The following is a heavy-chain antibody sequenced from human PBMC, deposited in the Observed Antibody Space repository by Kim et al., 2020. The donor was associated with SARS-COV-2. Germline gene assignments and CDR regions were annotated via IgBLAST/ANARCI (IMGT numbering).Heavy chain of an antibody. J-gene: IGHJ6*02. CDR1: GGTFSSYA. V-gene: IGHV1-69*13. CDR3: ARKYSIAAAGTGYYYGMDV. CDR2: IIPIFGTA. D-gene: IGHD6-13*01. Sequence: SVKVSCKASGGTFSSYAISWVRQAPGQGLEWMGGIIPIFGTANYAQKFQGRVTITADESPSTAYMELSSLRSEDTAVYYCARKYSIAAAGTGYYYGMDVWGQGTTVTVSS.